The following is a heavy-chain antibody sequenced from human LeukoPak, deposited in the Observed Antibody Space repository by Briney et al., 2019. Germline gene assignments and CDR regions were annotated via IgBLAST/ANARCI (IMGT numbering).Heavy chain of an antibody. V-gene: IGHV3-30*02. CDR1: GFTFSSCG. D-gene: IGHD6-13*01. J-gene: IGHJ6*02. CDR2: IRYDGSNK. CDR3: AKDDWVIAAAVRLYYYYYGMDV. Sequence: GGSLRLSCAASGFTFSSCGMHWVRQAPGKGLEWVAFIRYDGSNKYYADSVKGRFTISRDNSKNTLYLQMNSLRAEDTAVYYCAKDDWVIAAAVRLYYYYYGMDVWGQGTTVTVSS.